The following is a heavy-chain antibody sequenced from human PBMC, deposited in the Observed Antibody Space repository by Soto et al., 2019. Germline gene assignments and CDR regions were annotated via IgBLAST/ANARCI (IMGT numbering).Heavy chain of an antibody. CDR3: ARGIDTRGNDAFDI. J-gene: IGHJ3*02. V-gene: IGHV4-34*01. D-gene: IGHD3-3*01. CDR2: INHSGST. Sequence: PSETRSLTWAVYGGTFRCYYWGWIRQPPGKGLEWIGEINHSGSTNYNPSLKSRVTISVDTSKNQFSLKLSSVTAADTAVYYCARGIDTRGNDAFDIWGQGTMVTVSS. CDR1: GGTFRCYY.